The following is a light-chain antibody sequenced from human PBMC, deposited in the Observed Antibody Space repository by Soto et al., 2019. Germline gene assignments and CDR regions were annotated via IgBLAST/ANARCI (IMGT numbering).Light chain of an antibody. CDR1: TANIRDNY. J-gene: IGLJ3*02. Sequence: QSVLTQPPSVSAAPGQKVTIACSGSTANIRDNYVSWYQHVPGTAPKLLIYDNVKRLPGIPARFSGSKSGTSATLAIAGLQTGDDDDYYCGTWDSSLAAWVFGGGTKLTVL. CDR2: DNV. CDR3: GTWDSSLAAWV. V-gene: IGLV1-51*01.